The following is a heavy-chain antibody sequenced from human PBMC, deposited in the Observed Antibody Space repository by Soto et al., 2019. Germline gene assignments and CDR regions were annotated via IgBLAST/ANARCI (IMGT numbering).Heavy chain of an antibody. Sequence: SSETLSLTCSVSGDSISNLDYFWAWIRQPPGQALEYIGYIYKSATTYYNPSFESRVAISVDTSKSQFSLNVTSVTAADTAVYFCARGRYCLTGRCFPNCFYSWGQGALVTVSS. CDR2: IYKSATT. CDR1: GDSISNLDYF. CDR3: ARGRYCLTGRCFPNCFYS. J-gene: IGHJ5*01. D-gene: IGHD7-27*01. V-gene: IGHV4-30-4*01.